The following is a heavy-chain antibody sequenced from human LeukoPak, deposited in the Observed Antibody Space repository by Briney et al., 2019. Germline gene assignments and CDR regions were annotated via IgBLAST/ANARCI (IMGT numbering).Heavy chain of an antibody. CDR1: GFTFSDYY. J-gene: IGHJ3*02. D-gene: IGHD4-17*01. CDR3: ARALMTTVTSDAFDI. Sequence: GGSLRLSCAASGFTFSDYYMGWIRQAPGKGLEWVSYISNRGNNIYYADSVKGRFTISRDNAKNSLYLQMNSLRAEDTAVYYCARALMTTVTSDAFDIWGQGTMVTVSS. CDR2: ISNRGNNI. V-gene: IGHV3-11*04.